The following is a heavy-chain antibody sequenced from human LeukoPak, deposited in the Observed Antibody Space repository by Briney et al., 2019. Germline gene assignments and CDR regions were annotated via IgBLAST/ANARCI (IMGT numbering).Heavy chain of an antibody. D-gene: IGHD3-10*01. CDR1: GFTFSSYA. V-gene: IGHV3-30-3*01. J-gene: IGHJ3*02. CDR3: ARGVFSEIWFGELRGSFDI. CDR2: ISYDGSNK. Sequence: GRSLRLSCAASGFTFSSYAMHWVRQAPGKGLEWVAVISYDGSNKYYADSVKGRFTISRDNSKNTLYLQMNSLRAEDTAVYYCARGVFSEIWFGELRGSFDIWGQGTMVTVSS.